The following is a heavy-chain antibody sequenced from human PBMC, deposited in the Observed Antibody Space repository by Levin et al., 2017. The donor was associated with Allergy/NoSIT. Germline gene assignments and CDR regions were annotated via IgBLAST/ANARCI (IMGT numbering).Heavy chain of an antibody. CDR3: AKDAIRGSDQPYYFDY. CDR2: IINSGVGT. J-gene: IGHJ4*02. D-gene: IGHD6-19*01. V-gene: IGHV3-23*01. Sequence: GGSLRLSCAASGFTFNNYAMSWVRQAPGKGLEWVSAIINSGVGTYYADSVKGRFTISRDNSMNTMYLQMNSLRAEDTAVYFCAKDAIRGSDQPYYFDYWGQGTLVTASS. CDR1: GFTFNNYA.